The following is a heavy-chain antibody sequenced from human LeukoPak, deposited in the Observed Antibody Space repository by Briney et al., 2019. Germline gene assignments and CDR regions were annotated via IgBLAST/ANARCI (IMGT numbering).Heavy chain of an antibody. V-gene: IGHV4-30-4*01. D-gene: IGHD3-22*01. CDR3: ARATSVTMIVEYYFDY. J-gene: IGHJ4*02. Sequence: PSETLSLTCAVYGGSFSGYYWSWIRQPPGKGLEWIGYIYYSGSTYYNPSLKSRVTISVDTSKNQFSLKLSSVTAADTAVYYCARATSVTMIVEYYFDYWGQGTLVTVSS. CDR2: IYYSGST. CDR1: GGSFSGYY.